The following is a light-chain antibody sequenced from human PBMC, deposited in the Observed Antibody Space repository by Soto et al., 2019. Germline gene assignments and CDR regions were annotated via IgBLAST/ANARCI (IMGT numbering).Light chain of an antibody. CDR1: QSVSSY. CDR3: QRRRSWPPVT. CDR2: DAS. Sequence: EIVLTQSPATLSLSPGERATLSCRASQSVSSYLAWYQQKPGQAPRLLISDASNRATGIPARFSGSGSWTGFTLTRCGLEREVVAVYYCQRRRSWPPVTFCGGTKLEIK. V-gene: IGKV3-11*01. J-gene: IGKJ4*01.